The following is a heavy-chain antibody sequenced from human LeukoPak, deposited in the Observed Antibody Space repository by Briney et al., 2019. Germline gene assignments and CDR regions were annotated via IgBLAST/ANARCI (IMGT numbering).Heavy chain of an antibody. CDR1: GGTFSSYT. CDR2: IIPILGIA. V-gene: IGHV1-69*02. J-gene: IGHJ4*02. CDR3: ARANLDLRWELETDFDY. Sequence: ASVKVSCKASGGTFSSYTISWVRQAPGQGLEWMGRIIPILGIANYAQKFQGRVTITADKSTSTAYMELSSLKASDTAMYYCARANLDLRWELETDFDYWGQGTLVTVSS. D-gene: IGHD1-26*01.